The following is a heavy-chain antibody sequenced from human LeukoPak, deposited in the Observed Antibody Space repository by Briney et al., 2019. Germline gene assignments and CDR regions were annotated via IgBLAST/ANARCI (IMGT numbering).Heavy chain of an antibody. CDR3: ARGRFGLD. CDR2: ISSSGSTI. J-gene: IGHJ4*02. D-gene: IGHD3-10*01. V-gene: IGHV3-48*03. CDR1: GFTFSTLE. Sequence: RAGGSLRLSCAASGFTFSTLEMTWVRQAPGKGLEWVSYISSSGSTIYYADSVKGRFTISRDNTKNSLYLQMNSLRVEDTAIYHCARGRFGLDWGQGTLVTLFS.